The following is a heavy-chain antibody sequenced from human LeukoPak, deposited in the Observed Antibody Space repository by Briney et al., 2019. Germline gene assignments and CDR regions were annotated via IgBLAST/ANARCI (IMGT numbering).Heavy chain of an antibody. J-gene: IGHJ4*02. CDR3: ARRSWGVYYFDY. CDR1: GGSISSDDYA. CDR2: IFSSGST. Sequence: SETLSLTCTVSGGSISSDDYAWSWIRQPPGKGLEWIGYIFSSGSTYYNPSLKSRVTISVDTSKNQFSLKLSSVTAADTAVYYCARRSWGVYYFDYWGQGTLVTVSS. D-gene: IGHD3-10*01. V-gene: IGHV4-30-4*01.